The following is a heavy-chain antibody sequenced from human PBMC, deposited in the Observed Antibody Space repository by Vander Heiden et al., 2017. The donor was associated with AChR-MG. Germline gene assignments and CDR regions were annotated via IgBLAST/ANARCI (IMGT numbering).Heavy chain of an antibody. Sequence: GSLRLSFAASGFTFSSYAMSWVRQAPGKGLEWVSAISGSGGSTYYADSVKGRFTISRDNSKNTLYLQMNRLRAEDTAVYYCAKYRQGLVRTQFDPWGQGTLVTVSS. V-gene: IGHV3-23*01. D-gene: IGHD6-19*01. CDR1: GFTFSSYA. J-gene: IGHJ5*02. CDR3: AKYRQGLVRTQFDP. CDR2: ISGSGGST.